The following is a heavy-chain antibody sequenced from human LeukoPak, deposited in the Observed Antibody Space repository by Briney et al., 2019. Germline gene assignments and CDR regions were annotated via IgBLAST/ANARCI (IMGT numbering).Heavy chain of an antibody. J-gene: IGHJ6*02. D-gene: IGHD3-22*01. CDR1: GGSISSYY. V-gene: IGHV4-59*01. Sequence: SETLSLTCTVSGGSISSYYWSWIRQPPGKGLEGSGYIYYSGSTNYNPSLKSRVTISVDTSKNQFSLKLSSVTAADTAVYYCARDRHSSGYYYYGMDVWGQGTTVTVSS. CDR2: IYYSGST. CDR3: ARDRHSSGYYYYGMDV.